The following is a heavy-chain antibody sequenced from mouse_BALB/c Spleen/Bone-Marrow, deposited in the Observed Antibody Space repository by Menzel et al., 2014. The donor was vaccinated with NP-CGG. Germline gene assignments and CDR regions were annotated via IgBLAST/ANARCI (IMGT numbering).Heavy chain of an antibody. V-gene: IGHV14-3*02. J-gene: IGHJ2*01. CDR1: GFNIKDTY. Sequence: EVQLQQSGAELVKPGASVKLSCTASGFNIKDTYMHWVKQTPEQGLEWIGRIDPANGNTKYDPKFQGKATITADTSSNTSYLQLSSLTAEDTAVYYCARHRLGAYFDYWGQGTTLTVSS. CDR2: IDPANGNT. CDR3: ARHRLGAYFDY. D-gene: IGHD2-13*01.